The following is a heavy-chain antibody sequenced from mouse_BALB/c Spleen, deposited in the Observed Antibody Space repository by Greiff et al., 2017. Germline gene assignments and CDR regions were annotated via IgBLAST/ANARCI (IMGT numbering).Heavy chain of an antibody. Sequence: EVKLMESGGGLVQPGGSRKLSCAASGFTFSSFGMHWVRQAPEKGLEWVAYISSGSSTIYYADTVKGRFTISRDNPKNTLFLQMTSLRSEDTAMYYCARASEWENGNPYYYAMDYGGQGTSVTVSS. CDR3: ARASEWENGNPYYYAMDY. J-gene: IGHJ4*01. CDR2: ISSGSSTI. CDR1: GFTFSSFG. D-gene: IGHD2-1*01. V-gene: IGHV5-17*02.